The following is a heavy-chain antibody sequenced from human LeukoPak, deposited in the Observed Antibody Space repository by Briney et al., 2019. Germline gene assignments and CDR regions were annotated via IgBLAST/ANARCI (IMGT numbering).Heavy chain of an antibody. D-gene: IGHD3-10*01. CDR1: GCSISSGDYC. CDR3: ARDLRITMVRGKSPREDY. CDR2: IYYSGST. V-gene: IGHV4-30-4*01. J-gene: IGHJ4*02. Sequence: SQTLSLTCTVSGCSISSGDYCWGWLRQPPGKGLEWIGYIYYSGSTYYNPSLKRRVTISVGTSKNQSSLKLSSVTAADTAVYYCARDLRITMVRGKSPREDYWGQGTLVTVSS.